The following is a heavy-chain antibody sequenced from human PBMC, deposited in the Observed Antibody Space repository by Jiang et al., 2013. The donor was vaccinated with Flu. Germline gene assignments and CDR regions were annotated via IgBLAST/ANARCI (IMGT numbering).Heavy chain of an antibody. V-gene: IGHV5-10-1*01. CDR1: GYSFTSYW. CDR3: AREGYSYGFVKAALDV. D-gene: IGHD5-18*01. Sequence: EVKKPGESLRISCKGSGYSFTSYWISWVRQMPGKGLEWMGRIDPSDSYTNYSPSFQGHVTISADKSISTAYLQWSSLKASDTAMYYCAREGYSYGFVKAALDVWGKGTTVTVSS. CDR2: IDPSDSYT. J-gene: IGHJ6*04.